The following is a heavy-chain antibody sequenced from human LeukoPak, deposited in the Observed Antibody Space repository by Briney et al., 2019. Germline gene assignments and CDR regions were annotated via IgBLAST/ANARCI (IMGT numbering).Heavy chain of an antibody. V-gene: IGHV3-23*01. CDR1: GFTFSSYA. J-gene: IGHJ1*01. Sequence: GGSLRLSCAASGFTFSSYAMSWVRQAPGKGLEWVSAISGSGGSTYYADSVKGQFTISRDNSKNTLYLQMNSLRAEDTAVYYCAKGPLPPWELLPTIEPEYFQHWGQGTLVTVSS. D-gene: IGHD1-26*01. CDR3: AKGPLPPWELLPTIEPEYFQH. CDR2: ISGSGGST.